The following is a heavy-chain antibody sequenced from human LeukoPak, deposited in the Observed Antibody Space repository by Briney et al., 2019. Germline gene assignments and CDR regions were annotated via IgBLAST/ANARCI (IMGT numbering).Heavy chain of an antibody. CDR3: ARRKAKTPNYFDY. Sequence: PSETLSLACTVSGDSISNYYWTWIRQPPGKGLEWIGYIYYSGNTNYNPPLKSRVTISLDTSKNQFSLKLTSVTAADTAIYYCARRKAKTPNYFDYWGQGALVTVSS. CDR1: GDSISNYY. J-gene: IGHJ4*02. V-gene: IGHV4-59*08. CDR2: IYYSGNT.